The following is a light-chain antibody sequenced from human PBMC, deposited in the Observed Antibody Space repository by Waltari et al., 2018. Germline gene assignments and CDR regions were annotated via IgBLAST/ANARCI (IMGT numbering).Light chain of an antibody. CDR1: SSHLGSNA. CDR2: SHD. CDR3: ASWDDSLNGYV. J-gene: IGLJ1*01. Sequence: QSVLTQPPSASGTPGQRVTISCSGSSSHLGSNALTWYQHLPGTAPKLLIYSHDQRPSGVPDRFSGSKSGTSASLAITGLQSEDEAHYYCASWDDSLNGYVFGTGTKVTVL. V-gene: IGLV1-44*01.